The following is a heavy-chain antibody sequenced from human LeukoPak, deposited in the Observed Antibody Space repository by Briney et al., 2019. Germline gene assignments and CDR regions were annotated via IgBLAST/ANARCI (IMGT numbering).Heavy chain of an antibody. Sequence: ASVKVSCKASGYTFTGYYMHWVRQAPGQGLEWMGWINPNSGGTNYAQKFQGRVTMTRDTSISTAYMELSRLRSDDTAVYYCARDYKEYSSSWAYWGQGTLVTVSS. CDR1: GYTFTGYY. V-gene: IGHV1-2*02. J-gene: IGHJ4*02. D-gene: IGHD6-13*01. CDR3: ARDYKEYSSSWAY. CDR2: INPNSGGT.